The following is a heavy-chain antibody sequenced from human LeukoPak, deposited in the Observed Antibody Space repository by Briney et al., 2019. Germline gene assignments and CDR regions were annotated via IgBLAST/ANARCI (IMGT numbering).Heavy chain of an antibody. V-gene: IGHV4-39*07. D-gene: IGHD6-19*01. CDR2: IYYSGST. CDR1: GGSISSSSYY. Sequence: SETLSLTCTVSGGSISSSSYYWGWIRQPPGKGLEWIGSIYYSGSTYYNPSLKSRVTISVDTSKNQFSLKLSSVTAADTAVYYCARVSGAVAGTDDYFDYWGQGTLVTVSS. CDR3: ARVSGAVAGTDDYFDY. J-gene: IGHJ4*02.